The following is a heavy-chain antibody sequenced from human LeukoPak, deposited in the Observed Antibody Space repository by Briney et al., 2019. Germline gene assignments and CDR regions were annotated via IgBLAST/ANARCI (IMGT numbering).Heavy chain of an antibody. Sequence: PGGSLRLSCGTSGFTFSDSWMSWFRQATGQGLEGVASIKDDGSDKYYLDSVRGRFTISRDNAEDSLYLQLDDLRAEDTSVFYCARHLLRGQNFDYWGQGTLVTVSS. J-gene: IGHJ4*02. V-gene: IGHV3-7*01. CDR2: IKDDGSDK. CDR3: ARHLLRGQNFDY. CDR1: GFTFSDSW.